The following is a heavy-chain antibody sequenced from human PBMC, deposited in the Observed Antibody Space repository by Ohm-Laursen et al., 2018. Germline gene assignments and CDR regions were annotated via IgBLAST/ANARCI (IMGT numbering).Heavy chain of an antibody. Sequence: SLRLSCSASGFTVSSTYMSWIRQAPGKGLEWVSYISSSGSTIYYADSVKGRFTISRDNAKNSLYLQMNSLRAEDTAVYYCARVAHVEMATVHFDYWGQGTLVTVSS. V-gene: IGHV3-11*01. CDR2: ISSSGSTI. J-gene: IGHJ4*02. CDR1: GFTVSSTY. CDR3: ARVAHVEMATVHFDY. D-gene: IGHD5-24*01.